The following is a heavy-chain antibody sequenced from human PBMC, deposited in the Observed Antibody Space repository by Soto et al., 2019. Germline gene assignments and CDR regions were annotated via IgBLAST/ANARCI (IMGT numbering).Heavy chain of an antibody. CDR2: IWYDGSNK. Sequence: QVQLVESGGGVVQPGRSLRLSCAASGFTFSSYGMHWVRQAPGKGLGWVAVIWYDGSNKYYADSVKGRFTISRDNSKHTLYLQMNSLRAEDTAVYYCARDPLVRIAVAGTGGFDYWGQGTLVTVSS. J-gene: IGHJ4*02. V-gene: IGHV3-33*01. CDR3: ARDPLVRIAVAGTGGFDY. D-gene: IGHD6-19*01. CDR1: GFTFSSYG.